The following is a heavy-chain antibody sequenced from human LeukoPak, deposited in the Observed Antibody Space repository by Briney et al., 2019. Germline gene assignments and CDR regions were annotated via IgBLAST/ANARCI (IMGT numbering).Heavy chain of an antibody. J-gene: IGHJ4*02. Sequence: GGSLRLSCAASGFPFSSHWMSWVRQAPGKGLEWVANINQDGSEKYYVDSVKGRFTISRDNAKNSQYLQMSSLRAEDTAVYYCARAVYGYFDFWGQGILLTVS. CDR1: GFPFSSHW. CDR3: ARAVYGYFDF. V-gene: IGHV3-7*04. CDR2: INQDGSEK. D-gene: IGHD5-18*01.